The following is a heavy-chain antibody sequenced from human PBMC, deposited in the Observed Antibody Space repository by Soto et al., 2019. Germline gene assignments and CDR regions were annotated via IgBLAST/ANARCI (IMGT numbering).Heavy chain of an antibody. CDR1: GYTFSDYY. D-gene: IGHD3-3*01. J-gene: IGHJ4*02. Sequence: QVQLVESGGDLVKPGGSLRLSCAASGYTFSDYYMSWIRQAPGKGLEWISYIDTSGTKIYYADSVKGRFTITRDNAKTEVYLEINILRDEDTAVYYCASHYDMWSGYLSPVDYWGQGTLVTVS. CDR3: ASHYDMWSGYLSPVDY. CDR2: IDTSGTKI. V-gene: IGHV3-11*01.